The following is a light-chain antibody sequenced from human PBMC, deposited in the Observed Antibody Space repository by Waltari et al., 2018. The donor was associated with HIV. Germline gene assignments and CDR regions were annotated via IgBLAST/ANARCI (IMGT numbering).Light chain of an antibody. CDR3: SSYSATNTVV. J-gene: IGLJ2*01. CDR1: NSDLGGYDR. V-gene: IGLV2-18*02. Sequence: QSALTQPPSVSGSPGQSVTISCAGTNSDLGGYDRISWYQQPPGTAPQPLIYEVTTRPSGVPGRFSASKSGTTASLTISGLQAGDEGDYYCSSYSATNTVVFGGGTKLTVL. CDR2: EVT.